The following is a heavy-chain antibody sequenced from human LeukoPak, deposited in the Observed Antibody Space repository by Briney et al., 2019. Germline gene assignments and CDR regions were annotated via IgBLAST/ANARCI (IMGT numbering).Heavy chain of an antibody. J-gene: IGHJ4*02. CDR3: ARRYCSSTSCLFDY. Sequence: GGALGLSCAASGFTFSNYAMHRGRPAPGKGVGRGAVTSYDGINKYYADSVKGRFTISRDNSKNTLYLQMNSLRAEDTAVYYCARRYCSSTSCLFDYWGQGTLVTVSS. V-gene: IGHV3-30-3*01. CDR2: TSYDGINK. D-gene: IGHD2-2*01. CDR1: GFTFSNYA.